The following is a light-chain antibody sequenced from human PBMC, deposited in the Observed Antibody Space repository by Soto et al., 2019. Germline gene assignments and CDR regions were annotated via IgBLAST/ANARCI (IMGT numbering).Light chain of an antibody. V-gene: IGKV1-5*03. CDR3: QQLNSYSWT. CDR1: QSISTW. CDR2: KAS. J-gene: IGKJ1*01. Sequence: DIPMTQSPSTLSASIGDRVIITCRASQSISTWLAWYQQKPGKAPKLLIYKASTLEGGVPSRFSGSGPGTDFTLTISSLQPDDFATYYCQQLNSYSWTFGQGTKV.